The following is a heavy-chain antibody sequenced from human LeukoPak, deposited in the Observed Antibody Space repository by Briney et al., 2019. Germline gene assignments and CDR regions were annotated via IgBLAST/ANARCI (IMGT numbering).Heavy chain of an antibody. Sequence: ASVTVSCTASGYTFTGYYIHWVRQAPGQGLEWRGCINTNTGNPTYAQGFTGRFVISLDTSVSTAYLPISSLKAEDTAVYYCARAEGSCSGSTSFSYWGQGTLVTVSS. V-gene: IGHV7-4-1*02. CDR2: INTNTGNP. D-gene: IGHD2-15*01. CDR3: ARAEGSCSGSTSFSY. J-gene: IGHJ4*02. CDR1: GYTFTGYY.